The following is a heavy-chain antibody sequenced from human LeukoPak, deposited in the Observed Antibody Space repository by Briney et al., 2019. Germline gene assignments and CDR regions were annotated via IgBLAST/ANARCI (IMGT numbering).Heavy chain of an antibody. J-gene: IGHJ4*02. Sequence: PSETLTLTCAVYGGAFRGYYWSWIRQPPGKGQEWIGEINHSGSTNYNPSLKSRVTISADTSKNQFSLKLSSATAADTAVYYCARSAMVRGNDDYWGQGTLVTASS. CDR3: ARSAMVRGNDDY. CDR2: INHSGST. D-gene: IGHD3-10*01. CDR1: GGAFRGYY. V-gene: IGHV4-34*01.